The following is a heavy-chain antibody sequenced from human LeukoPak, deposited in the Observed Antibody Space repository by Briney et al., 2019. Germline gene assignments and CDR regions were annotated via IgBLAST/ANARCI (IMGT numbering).Heavy chain of an antibody. V-gene: IGHV3-48*02. D-gene: IGHD3-3*01. CDR1: GFTFSTYS. CDR2: ISSRSSTI. J-gene: IGHJ4*02. CDR3: ARDETWSASPDY. Sequence: PGGSLRLSCAASGFTFSTYSTTWVRQAPGKGLEWVSYISSRSSTIYYADSVKGRFTTSRDNAKNSLYLQMNSLRDEDTAVYYCARDETWSASPDYWGQGTLVTVSS.